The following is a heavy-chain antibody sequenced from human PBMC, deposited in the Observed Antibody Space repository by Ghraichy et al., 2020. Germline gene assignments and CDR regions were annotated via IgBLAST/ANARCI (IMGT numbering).Heavy chain of an antibody. CDR3: AKPKQRYCSDGSCCSGAFDI. J-gene: IGHJ3*02. Sequence: GGSLRLSCAASGFSFSTYAMTWVRQAPGQGLEWVAVISNNADTTHYADSVKGRFTISRDNSKNTLYLQVNSLRVEDTALYYCAKPKQRYCSDGSCCSGAFDIWGQGTKVTVSS. D-gene: IGHD2-15*01. V-gene: IGHV3-23*01. CDR2: ISNNADTT. CDR1: GFSFSTYA.